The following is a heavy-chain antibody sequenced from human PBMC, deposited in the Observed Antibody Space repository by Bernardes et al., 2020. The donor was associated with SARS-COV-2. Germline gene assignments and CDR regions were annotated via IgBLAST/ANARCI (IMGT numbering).Heavy chain of an antibody. CDR1: GFTFNTYW. V-gene: IGHV3-7*01. CDR2: IKQDGSEK. J-gene: IGHJ4*02. Sequence: GSLRLSCAASGFTFNTYWMNWVRQAPGKGLEWVANIKQDGSEKYYVDSVKGRFTISRDNAKNSLYLQMNSLRAEDTAVYYCARDLGWLQFDLGGQGTLVTVSS. CDR3: ARDLGWLQFDL. D-gene: IGHD5-12*01.